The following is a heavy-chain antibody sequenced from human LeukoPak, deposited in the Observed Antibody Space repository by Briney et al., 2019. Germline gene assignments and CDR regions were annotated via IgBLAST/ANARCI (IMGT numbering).Heavy chain of an antibody. CDR1: GGTFSSYA. J-gene: IGHJ4*02. CDR3: AVGTTVTPLYY. V-gene: IGHV1-69*04. CDR2: IIPNLGIA. D-gene: IGHD4-17*01. Sequence: SVKVSCKASGGTFSSYAISWVRQAPAQGLEWMGRIIPNLGIANYAQKFQGRVTITADKSTSTAYMELSSVGSEETAVYYCAVGTTVTPLYYWGQGTLVTVSS.